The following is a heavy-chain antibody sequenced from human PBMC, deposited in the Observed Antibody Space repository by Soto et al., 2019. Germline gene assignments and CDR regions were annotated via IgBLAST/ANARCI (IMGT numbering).Heavy chain of an antibody. J-gene: IGHJ1*01. Sequence: GGPLRLSCAAPVFTFSSYAMSWVRQAPGKGLEWVSAISGSGGSTYYADSVKGRFTISRDNSKSTLYLQMNSLRAEDTAVYYCARVLHYDFWSGYYKVIVGYFQHWGQGTLVTVSS. D-gene: IGHD3-3*01. CDR1: VFTFSSYA. CDR3: ARVLHYDFWSGYYKVIVGYFQH. V-gene: IGHV3-23*01. CDR2: ISGSGGST.